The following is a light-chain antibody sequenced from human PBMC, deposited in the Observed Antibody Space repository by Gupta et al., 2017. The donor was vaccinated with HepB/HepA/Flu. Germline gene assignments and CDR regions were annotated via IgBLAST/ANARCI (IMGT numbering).Light chain of an antibody. CDR3: QQYYDTPIT. CDR1: QNVLYYNNKDF. J-gene: IGKJ5*01. Sequence: IVMTHSPDSLAVSLGKRATIHCKSSQNVLYYNNKDFLAWYQQKPGRPPKLLISWTSTREYGVLDRFSGSGSGTDFTLTIISLQAEDVAVYYCQQYYDTPITFGQGTRLEIK. CDR2: WTS. V-gene: IGKV4-1*01.